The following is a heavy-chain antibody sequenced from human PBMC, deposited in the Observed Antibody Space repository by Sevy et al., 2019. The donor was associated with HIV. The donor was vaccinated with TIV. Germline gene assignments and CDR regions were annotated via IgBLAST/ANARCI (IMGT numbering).Heavy chain of an antibody. V-gene: IGHV3-33*01. J-gene: IGHJ4*02. D-gene: IGHD2-21*02. CDR1: GFTFSSYG. CDR2: ILSVRNIK. CDR3: ARESGSDCYIDH. Sequence: GGSRRLSCAASGFTFSSYGLHWVRQAPGRGLEWVAGILSVRNIKYYIDSVKGRFTISRDDSKNTLYLQMNSLRAEDTAVYYCARESGSDCYIDHWGQGALVTVSS.